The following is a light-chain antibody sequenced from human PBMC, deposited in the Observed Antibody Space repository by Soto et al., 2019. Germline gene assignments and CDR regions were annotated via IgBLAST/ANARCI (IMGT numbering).Light chain of an antibody. CDR1: QDIKKF. V-gene: IGKV1-27*01. Sequence: DIQMTQSPSSLSVSLGDSVTITCRASQDIKKFLAWYQQRPGEVPKVLIYAASSLRPGVPTRFSGNGSGTDFTFTINSLQPEDVATYYCQKYDRAPATFGQGTKVDVK. CDR3: QKYDRAPAT. J-gene: IGKJ1*01. CDR2: AAS.